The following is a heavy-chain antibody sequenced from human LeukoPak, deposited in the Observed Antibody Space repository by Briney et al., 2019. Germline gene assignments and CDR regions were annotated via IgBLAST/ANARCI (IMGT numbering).Heavy chain of an antibody. V-gene: IGHV3-23*01. CDR3: AKDLFFHDSSGYYYLRGAFDI. CDR2: ISRSGGST. CDR1: GFTFSSYA. J-gene: IGHJ3*02. D-gene: IGHD3-22*01. Sequence: GGSLRLSCAASGFTFSSYAMSWVGQPPGKEVEGFSAISRSGGSTYYADSLKGRFAISSDNSKNTLYLQMNCLRAEDTAVYYCAKDLFFHDSSGYYYLRGAFDIWGQGTMVTVSS.